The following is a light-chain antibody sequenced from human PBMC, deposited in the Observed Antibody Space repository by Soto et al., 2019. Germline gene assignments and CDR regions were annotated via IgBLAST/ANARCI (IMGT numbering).Light chain of an antibody. Sequence: IVMTQSPLSLPVTPGEPASISCRSSQSLLHSNGYNYLDWYLQKPGQSPQLLIYLGSNRASGVPDRFSGSGSGTDFTLKISRVEAEDVGVYYCMQALQTPRTLGQGTKVDI. CDR1: QSLLHSNGYNY. CDR2: LGS. V-gene: IGKV2-28*01. CDR3: MQALQTPRT. J-gene: IGKJ1*01.